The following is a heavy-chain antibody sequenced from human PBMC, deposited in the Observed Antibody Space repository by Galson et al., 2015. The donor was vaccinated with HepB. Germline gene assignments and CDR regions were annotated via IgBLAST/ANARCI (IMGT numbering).Heavy chain of an antibody. CDR2: ISYDGSNK. CDR3: AKDWRRYSSGWVPSDAFDI. D-gene: IGHD6-19*01. V-gene: IGHV3-30*18. J-gene: IGHJ3*02. CDR1: GFTFSSYG. Sequence: SLRLSCAASGFTFSSYGMHWVRQAPGKGLEWVAVISYDGSNKYYADSVKGRFTISRDNSKNTLYLQMNSLRAEDTAVYYCAKDWRRYSSGWVPSDAFDIWGQGTMVTVSS.